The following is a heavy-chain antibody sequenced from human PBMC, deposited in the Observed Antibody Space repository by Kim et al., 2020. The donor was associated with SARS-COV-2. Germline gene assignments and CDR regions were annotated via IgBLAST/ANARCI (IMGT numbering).Heavy chain of an antibody. J-gene: IGHJ4*02. Sequence: ADSVKGRFTISRDNSKNTLYLQMNSLGAEDTAVYYCARSRGYGDYSRLDYWGQGTLVTVSS. V-gene: IGHV3-30*07. D-gene: IGHD4-17*01. CDR3: ARSRGYGDYSRLDY.